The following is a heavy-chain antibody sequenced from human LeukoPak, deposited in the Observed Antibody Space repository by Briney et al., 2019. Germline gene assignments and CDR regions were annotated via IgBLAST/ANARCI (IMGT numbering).Heavy chain of an antibody. Sequence: GGSLRLSCAASGFTFSSYWVHWVRQAPGKGLVWVSRVNSDGSSTSYADSVKGRFTISRDNAKNTLYLQMNSLRAEDTAVYYCARVGCSSTSCYALGYWGQGTLVTVSS. J-gene: IGHJ4*02. CDR1: GFTFSSYW. CDR2: VNSDGSST. D-gene: IGHD2-2*01. V-gene: IGHV3-74*01. CDR3: ARVGCSSTSCYALGY.